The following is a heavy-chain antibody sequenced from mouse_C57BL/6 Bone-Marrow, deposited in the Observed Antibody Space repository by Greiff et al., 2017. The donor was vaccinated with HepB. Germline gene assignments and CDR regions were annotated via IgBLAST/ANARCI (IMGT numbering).Heavy chain of an antibody. D-gene: IGHD1-1*01. CDR1: GYAFSSSW. CDR3: ARGPTVGAPDWYFDV. CDR2: IYPGAGDT. Sequence: VQLQQSGPELVKPGASVKISCKASGYAFSSSWMNWVKQRPGKGLEWIGRIYPGAGDTNYNGKFKGKATLTADKSSSPAYMQLSSLTSEDSAVYGCARGPTVGAPDWYFDVWGTGTTVTVSS. J-gene: IGHJ1*03. V-gene: IGHV1-82*01.